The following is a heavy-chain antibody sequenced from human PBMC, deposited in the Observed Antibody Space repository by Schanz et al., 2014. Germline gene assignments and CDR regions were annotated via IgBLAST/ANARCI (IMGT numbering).Heavy chain of an antibody. CDR3: AKSQGSSFDS. V-gene: IGHV3-23*01. D-gene: IGHD6-13*01. CDR2: ISDSGTTT. Sequence: EVHLLESGGGLVEPGGSLRLSCATSEFSLDIFAVSWVRQAPGKGLEWLSYISDSGTTTYYADSVKGRFTISRDNSKNTLYLQMNSLRPEDTAVYYCAKSQGSSFDSWGQGTLVTVSS. CDR1: EFSLDIFA. J-gene: IGHJ4*02.